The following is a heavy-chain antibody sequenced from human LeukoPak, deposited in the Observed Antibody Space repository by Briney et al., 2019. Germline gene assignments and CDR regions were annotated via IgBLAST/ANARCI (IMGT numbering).Heavy chain of an antibody. V-gene: IGHV3-64D*06. CDR1: RFTFSSYA. CDR2: ISSNGGST. J-gene: IGHJ5*02. D-gene: IGHD2-21*02. CDR3: VKDKAYCGGDCYGRWFDP. Sequence: PGGSLRLSCSASRFTFSSYAMHWVRQAPGKGLEYVSAISSNGGSTYYADSVKGRFTISRDNSKNTLYLQMSSLRAEDTAVYYCVKDKAYCGGDCYGRWFDPWGQGTLVTVSS.